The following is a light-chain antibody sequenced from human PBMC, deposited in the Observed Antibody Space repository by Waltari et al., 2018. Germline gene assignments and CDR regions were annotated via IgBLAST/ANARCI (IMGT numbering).Light chain of an antibody. CDR1: SSDVGGSNY. CDR3: SSYTSSSTPRVV. J-gene: IGLJ2*01. Sequence: QSALTQPASVSGSPGQSITIPSPGTSSDVGGSNYFSWYQQHPGKAPKLMIYDVSNRPSGVSNRFSGSKSGNTASLTISGLQAEDEADYYCSSYTSSSTPRVVFGGGTKLTVL. CDR2: DVS. V-gene: IGLV2-14*01.